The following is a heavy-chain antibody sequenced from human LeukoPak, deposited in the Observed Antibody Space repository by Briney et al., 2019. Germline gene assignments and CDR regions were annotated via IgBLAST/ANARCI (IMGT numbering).Heavy chain of an antibody. J-gene: IGHJ6*03. CDR2: INPSGGST. CDR1: GYTFTSYY. Sequence: ASVKVSCKASGYTFTSYYMHWVRQAPGQGLEWVGIINPSGGSTSYAQKFQGRVTMTRDMSTSTVYMELSSLRSEDTAVYYCARVGIPSSDYYYYMDVWGKGTTVTVSS. D-gene: IGHD2-2*01. CDR3: ARVGIPSSDYYYYMDV. V-gene: IGHV1-46*01.